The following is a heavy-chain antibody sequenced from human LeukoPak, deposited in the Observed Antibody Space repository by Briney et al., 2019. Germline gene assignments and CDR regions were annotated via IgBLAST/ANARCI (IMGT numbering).Heavy chain of an antibody. D-gene: IGHD3-3*01. CDR3: ARGASVYYDFWSGYPKRGAYFDY. V-gene: IGHV1-8*01. J-gene: IGHJ4*02. CDR2: MNPNSGNT. CDR1: GYTFTSYD. Sequence: ASVKVSCTTSGYTFTSYDINWVRQATGQGLEWMGWMNPNSGNTGYAQKFQGRVTMTRNTSISTAYMELSSLRSEDTAVYYCARGASVYYDFWSGYPKRGAYFDYWGQETLVTVSS.